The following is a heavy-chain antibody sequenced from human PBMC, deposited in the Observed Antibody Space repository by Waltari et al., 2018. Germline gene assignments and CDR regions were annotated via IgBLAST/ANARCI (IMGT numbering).Heavy chain of an antibody. CDR3: ASLRKQLVYYYYGMDV. CDR2: INHSGST. Sequence: QVQLQQWGAGLLKPSETLSLTCAVYGGSFSGYYWSWIRQPPGKGGEWSGEINHSGSTNYNPSLKRRVTISVDTSKNQFSLKLSSVTAADTAVYYCASLRKQLVYYYYGMDVWGQGTTVTVSS. V-gene: IGHV4-34*01. CDR1: GGSFSGYY. J-gene: IGHJ6*02. D-gene: IGHD6-6*01.